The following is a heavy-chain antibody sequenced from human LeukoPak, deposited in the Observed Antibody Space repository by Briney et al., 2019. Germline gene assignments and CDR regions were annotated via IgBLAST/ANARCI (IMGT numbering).Heavy chain of an antibody. CDR2: ISWNSGSI. CDR1: GFTFDDYA. D-gene: IGHD6-13*01. CDR3: AKDNLAAAGTNNWFGP. Sequence: GRSLRLSCAASGFTFDDYAMHWVRQAPGKGLEWVSGISWNSGSIGYADSVKGRFTISRDNAKNSLYLQMNGLRAEDTALYYCAKDNLAAAGTNNWFGPWGQGTLVTVSS. J-gene: IGHJ5*02. V-gene: IGHV3-9*01.